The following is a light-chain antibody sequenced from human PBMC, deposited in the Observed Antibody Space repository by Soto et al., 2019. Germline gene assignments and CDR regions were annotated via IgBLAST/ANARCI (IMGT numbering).Light chain of an antibody. J-gene: IGKJ3*01. CDR1: QSINSRY. Sequence: EIVLTQSPGTLSLSPGERATLSCRASQSINSRYLAWYQQKPGQAPRLLIYGASSRATGIPDRFSGSGSGTDLNLTISRLEPEDFAVYYCQQFGSSPGFTFGPGTKVDIK. V-gene: IGKV3-20*01. CDR3: QQFGSSPGFT. CDR2: GAS.